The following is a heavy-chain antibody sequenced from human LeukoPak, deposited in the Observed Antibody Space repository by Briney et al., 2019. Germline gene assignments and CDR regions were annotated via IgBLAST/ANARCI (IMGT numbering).Heavy chain of an antibody. CDR3: ARIYYYDSSGPFDY. CDR1: GDSISSYY. V-gene: IGHV4-59*08. D-gene: IGHD3-22*01. Sequence: SETLPLTCTVSGDSISSYYWSWIRQPPGKGLEWIGYIHYSGSTNYNPSLKSRVTISVDASKNQFSLRLSSVTTADTAVYYCARIYYYDSSGPFDYWGQGTLVTVSS. J-gene: IGHJ4*02. CDR2: IHYSGST.